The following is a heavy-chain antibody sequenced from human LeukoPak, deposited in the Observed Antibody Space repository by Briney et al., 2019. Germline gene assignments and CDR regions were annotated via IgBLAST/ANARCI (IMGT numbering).Heavy chain of an antibody. CDR3: AREPNCTNGVCYDYYFDY. CDR2: IIPIFGTA. CDR1: GGTFSSYA. Sequence: SVKVSCKASGGTFSSYAISRVRQAPGQGLEWMGGIIPIFGTANYAQKFQGRVTITADESTSTAYMELSSLRSEDTAVYYCAREPNCTNGVCYDYYFDYWGQGTLVTVSS. D-gene: IGHD2-8*01. J-gene: IGHJ4*02. V-gene: IGHV1-69*13.